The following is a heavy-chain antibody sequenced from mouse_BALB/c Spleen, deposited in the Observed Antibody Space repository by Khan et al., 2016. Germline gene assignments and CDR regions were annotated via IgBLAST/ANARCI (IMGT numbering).Heavy chain of an antibody. Sequence: EVELVESGGGLVQPGGSRKLSCAASGFTFSGFGMHWVRQAPEKGLEWVAYISSGSSTIYYADTVKGRFTISRDNPKNSLFLQRTSQRSDDTAMYYCARSGGNYWFAYWGQGTLVTVSA. J-gene: IGHJ3*01. D-gene: IGHD2-1*01. CDR1: GFTFSGFG. V-gene: IGHV5-17*02. CDR3: ARSGGNYWFAY. CDR2: ISSGSSTI.